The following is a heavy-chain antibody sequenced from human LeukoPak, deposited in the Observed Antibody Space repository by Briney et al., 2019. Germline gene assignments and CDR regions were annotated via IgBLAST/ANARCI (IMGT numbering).Heavy chain of an antibody. Sequence: PGGSLRLSCAASGFTFSSYGMHWVRQAPGKGLEWVAVISYDGSNKYYAGSVKGRFTISRDNSKNTLYLQMNSLRAEDTAVYYCAKDGGTSCYFDYWGQGTLVTVSS. CDR3: AKDGGTSCYFDY. D-gene: IGHD2-2*01. CDR2: ISYDGSNK. CDR1: GFTFSSYG. V-gene: IGHV3-30*18. J-gene: IGHJ4*02.